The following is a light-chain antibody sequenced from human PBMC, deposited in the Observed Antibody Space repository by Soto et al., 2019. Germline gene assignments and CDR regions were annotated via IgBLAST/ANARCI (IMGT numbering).Light chain of an antibody. CDR1: GIDVGRYNL. CDR3: CSYAGSSTWV. J-gene: IGLJ7*01. V-gene: IGLV2-23*01. CDR2: EGS. Sequence: QSGLTQPASVSGSPGQSITISCTGTGIDVGRYNLVSWYQQHPGKAPKLMIYEGSKRPSGVSNRFSGSKSGNTASLTISGLQAEDEADYYCCSYAGSSTWVFGGGTQLTVL.